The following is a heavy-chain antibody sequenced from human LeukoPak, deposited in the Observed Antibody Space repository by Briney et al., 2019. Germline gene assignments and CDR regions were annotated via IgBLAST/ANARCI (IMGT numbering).Heavy chain of an antibody. CDR2: TYYRSRGYN. Sequence: SQTLSLTCAISRDSLSSNSVAWHWITQSPSRGVECLQRTYYRSRGYNYYPLSVKSRIPINPHKSKTQFSLQLHSVTPEDTAVYYCASEEGVIEAAVYGWFDPWGQGTLVTVSS. J-gene: IGHJ5*02. CDR3: ASEEGVIEAAVYGWFDP. D-gene: IGHD6-13*01. CDR1: RDSLSSNSVA. V-gene: IGHV6-1*01.